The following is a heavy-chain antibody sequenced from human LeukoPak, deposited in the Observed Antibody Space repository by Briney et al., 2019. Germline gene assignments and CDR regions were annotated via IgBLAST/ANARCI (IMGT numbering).Heavy chain of an antibody. CDR1: GGSISSYN. CDR3: ARAYYGGNSVGWFDP. Sequence: PSETLSLTCTVSGGSISSYNWSWIRQPAGKGLEWIGRIYTSGSTNYNPSLKSRVTMSVDTSKNKFSLKLSSVTAADTAVYYYARAYYGGNSVGWFDPWGQGTLVTVSS. CDR2: IYTSGST. D-gene: IGHD4-23*01. J-gene: IGHJ5*02. V-gene: IGHV4-4*07.